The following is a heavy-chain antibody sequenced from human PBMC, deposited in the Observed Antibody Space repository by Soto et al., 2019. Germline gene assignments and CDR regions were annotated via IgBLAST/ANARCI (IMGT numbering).Heavy chain of an antibody. V-gene: IGHV3-23*01. CDR3: AKGGCSGGNCSPNWFDP. D-gene: IGHD2-15*01. CDR1: GFTFSSHA. J-gene: IGHJ5*02. CDR2: ISGSGGNT. Sequence: EVQLLESGGGLEQPGGSLRLSCAASGFTFSSHAMTWVRQAPGKELEWVSSISGSGGNTYYADSVKGRFTISRDNSKNTLYLQMNSLRAEDTAVYYCAKGGCSGGNCSPNWFDPWGQGTLVTVSS.